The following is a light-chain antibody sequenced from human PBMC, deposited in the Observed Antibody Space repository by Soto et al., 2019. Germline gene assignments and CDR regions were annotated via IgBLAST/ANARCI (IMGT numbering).Light chain of an antibody. J-gene: IGKJ1*01. CDR3: QQYGSSLPWT. CDR2: GVS. V-gene: IGKV3-20*01. CDR1: QSVSSY. Sequence: EIVLTQSPGTLSLSPGERATLSCRASQSVSSYLAWYQQKPGQAPRLHIYGVSSRATGIPDRFSGSGSGTDFTLTISRLEPEDFAVFYCQQYGSSLPWTFGQGTKVEIK.